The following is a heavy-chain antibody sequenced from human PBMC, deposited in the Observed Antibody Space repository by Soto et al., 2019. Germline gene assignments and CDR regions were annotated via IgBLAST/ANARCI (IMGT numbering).Heavy chain of an antibody. D-gene: IGHD3-22*01. CDR3: PSVGYSYDSSGYYSYYYYGMDA. J-gene: IGHJ6*02. CDR2: ISAYNVNT. V-gene: IGHV1-18*01. CDR1: GYTVTSDG. Sequence: ASVKVSCESSGYTVTSDGISWLRQTPGQGLEWMGWISAYNVNTNYGQKLQGRVTMTTDTSTSKAYLELRSLRSDDPAVYYCPSVGYSYDSSGYYSYYYYGMDAWGQGTTVTVSS.